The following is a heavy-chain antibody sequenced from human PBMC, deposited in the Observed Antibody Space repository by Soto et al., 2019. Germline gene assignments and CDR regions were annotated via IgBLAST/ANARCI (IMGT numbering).Heavy chain of an antibody. CDR1: QSAEATVRRDW. Sequence: EMYLVESGGGLVQTGGSLRLSCEISQSAEATVRRDWMNWVRQAPGKGLEWVAHINQDGSEKYYLDSVKGRFTISRDNAKNSLYLQMSSLGAGNTAMYYCSGGVGAAFWGQGTLVTVSS. D-gene: IGHD2-15*01. J-gene: IGHJ4*02. V-gene: IGHV3-7*04. CDR2: INQDGSEK. CDR3: SGGVGAAF.